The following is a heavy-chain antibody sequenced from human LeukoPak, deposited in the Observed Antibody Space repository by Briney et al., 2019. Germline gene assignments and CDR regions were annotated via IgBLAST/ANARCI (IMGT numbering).Heavy chain of an antibody. J-gene: IGHJ6*03. V-gene: IGHV3-30-3*01. CDR3: ATDRWAYYMDV. CDR1: GFTFSSYA. Sequence: PGRSLRLSCAASGFTFSSYAMHWVRQAPGKGLEWVAVISYDGSNKYYADSVKGRFTISRDNSKNTLYLQMNSLRAEDTAVYYCATDRWAYYMDVWGKGTTVTVSS. D-gene: IGHD4-23*01. CDR2: ISYDGSNK.